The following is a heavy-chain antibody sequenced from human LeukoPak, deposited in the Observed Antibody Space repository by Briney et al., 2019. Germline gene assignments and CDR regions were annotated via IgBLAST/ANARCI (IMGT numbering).Heavy chain of an antibody. D-gene: IGHD5-18*01. CDR1: GVSISTYY. J-gene: IGHJ4*02. CDR3: ARVADRFGYNYGIDEYFDY. CDR2: IYASGTT. V-gene: IGHV4-4*07. Sequence: RPSETLSLTCTASGVSISTYYWSWIRQPAGEGLEWLGHIYASGTTNYNPSLNSRVTMSVDTSKNQFSLRLASVTAADTAVYYCARVADRFGYNYGIDEYFDYWGQGTLVTVSS.